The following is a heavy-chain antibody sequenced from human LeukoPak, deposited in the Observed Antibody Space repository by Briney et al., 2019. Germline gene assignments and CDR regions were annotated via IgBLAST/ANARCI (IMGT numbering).Heavy chain of an antibody. CDR3: ARELYGIFGVGHRGVDH. CDR1: GFTFSSYA. J-gene: IGHJ4*02. D-gene: IGHD3-3*01. Sequence: QPGGSLRLSCAASGFTFSSYAMHWVRQAPGKGLEWVAVISYDGSNKYHADSVKGRFTISRDNSKNTLYLQMNSLRAEDTAVYYCARELYGIFGVGHRGVDHWGQGTLVTVSS. CDR2: ISYDGSNK. V-gene: IGHV3-30-3*01.